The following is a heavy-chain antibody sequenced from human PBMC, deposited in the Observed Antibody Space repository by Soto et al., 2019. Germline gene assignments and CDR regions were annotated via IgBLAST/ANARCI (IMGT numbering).Heavy chain of an antibody. CDR2: VYYIGST. CDR3: ARGATYYYSHGIDV. D-gene: IGHD1-26*01. Sequence: QVQLQESGPGLVKPSETLSLTCSVSGGSVNDYYWSWVRQPPGKGLEWIGFVYYIGSTNYNPSLKSRVTMSVDTSKNQFSLKLRSVNAAGTAVYYCARGATYYYSHGIDVWGPGTTVTVSS. V-gene: IGHV4-59*02. CDR1: GGSVNDYY. J-gene: IGHJ6*02.